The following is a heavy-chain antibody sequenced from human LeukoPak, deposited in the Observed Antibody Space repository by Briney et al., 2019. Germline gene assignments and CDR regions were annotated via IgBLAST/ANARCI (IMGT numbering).Heavy chain of an antibody. V-gene: IGHV3-23*03. J-gene: IGHJ5*02. D-gene: IGHD6-19*01. CDR3: AKDAVTMNGLYDWFDA. CDR2: IGGGDI. CDR1: GFTFSTYA. Sequence: PGGSLRLSCATSGFTFSTYAMSWVRQAPGKGLEWVSTIGGGDIYYADSVKGRFTISRDDSKSTLYLQMNSLRAADTAIYYCAKDAVTMNGLYDWFDAWGQGTLVTVSS.